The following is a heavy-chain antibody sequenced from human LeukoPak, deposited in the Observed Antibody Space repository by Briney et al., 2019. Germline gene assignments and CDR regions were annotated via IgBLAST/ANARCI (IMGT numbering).Heavy chain of an antibody. V-gene: IGHV3-30*03. CDR3: ARDGSYSSSPYYYYYMDV. CDR2: ISYDGSNK. D-gene: IGHD6-6*01. CDR1: GFTFSSYG. Sequence: GRSLRLSCAASGFTFSSYGMHWVRQAPGKGLEWVAVISYDGSNKYYADSVKGRFTISRDNSKNTLYLQMNSLRAEDTAVYYCARDGSYSSSPYYYYYMDVWGKGTTVTVSS. J-gene: IGHJ6*03.